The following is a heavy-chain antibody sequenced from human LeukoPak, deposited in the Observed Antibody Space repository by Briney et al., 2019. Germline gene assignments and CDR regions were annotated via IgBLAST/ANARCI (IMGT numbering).Heavy chain of an antibody. J-gene: IGHJ4*02. CDR2: IYDSGST. Sequence: PSETLSLTCTVSGGSIRSSYYYWGWIRQPPGKGLEWIGSIYDSGSTYYNPSLKSRVTISVDTSKNQFSLKLNSVTAADTAVYYCARDAHYDFWSGYYSTWPLGYWGQGTLVTVSS. D-gene: IGHD3-3*01. CDR3: ARDAHYDFWSGYYSTWPLGY. CDR1: GGSIRSSYYY. V-gene: IGHV4-39*02.